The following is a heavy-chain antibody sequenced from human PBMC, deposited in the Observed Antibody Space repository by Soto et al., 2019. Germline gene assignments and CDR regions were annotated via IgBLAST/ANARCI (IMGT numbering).Heavy chain of an antibody. CDR2: IKSKTDGGTT. D-gene: IGHD2-2*01. CDR1: GFTFSNAW. Sequence: PGGSLRLSCAASGFTFSNAWISWVRQAPGKGLEWVGRIKSKTDGGTTDYAAPVKGRFTISRDDSKNTLYLQMNSLKTEDTAVYYCTTGSASSSPNYWDQGTLVTVSS. V-gene: IGHV3-15*01. J-gene: IGHJ4*02. CDR3: TTGSASSSPNY.